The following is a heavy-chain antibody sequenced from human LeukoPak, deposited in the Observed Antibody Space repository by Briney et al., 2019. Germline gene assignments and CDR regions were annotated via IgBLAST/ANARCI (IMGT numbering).Heavy chain of an antibody. Sequence: PSETLSLTCAVYGGSFSGYYWSWIRQSPEKGLEWIGEINPSGITNYKPSLNSRVTVSIETSKNQFSLKLNSVTAADTALYYCARGRGSFDWPWKFWGQGILVTVSS. CDR1: GGSFSGYY. V-gene: IGHV4-34*01. J-gene: IGHJ4*02. CDR3: ARGRGSFDWPWKF. CDR2: INPSGIT. D-gene: IGHD3-9*01.